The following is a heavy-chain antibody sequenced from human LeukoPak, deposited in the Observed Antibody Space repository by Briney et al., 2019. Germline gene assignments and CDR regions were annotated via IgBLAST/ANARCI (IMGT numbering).Heavy chain of an antibody. J-gene: IGHJ3*02. CDR2: ISAYNGNT. CDR3: ARDHWSENYFDDAFDI. CDR1: GYTFTSYG. D-gene: IGHD3-9*01. Sequence: GASVKVSCKASGYTFTSYGIGWVRQAPGQGLEWMGWISAYNGNTNYAQKLQGRVTMTTDTSTSTAYMELRSLRSDDTAVYYCARDHWSENYFDDAFDIWGQGTMVTVSS. V-gene: IGHV1-18*01.